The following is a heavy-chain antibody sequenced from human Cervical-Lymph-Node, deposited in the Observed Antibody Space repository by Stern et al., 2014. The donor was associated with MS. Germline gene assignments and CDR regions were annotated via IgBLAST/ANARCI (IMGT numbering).Heavy chain of an antibody. D-gene: IGHD1-26*01. J-gene: IGHJ5*02. CDR1: GYTFFTYG. Sequence: QMQLVQSGAEVKKPGASVKVSCKASGYTFFTYGITWVRQAPGQGLEWMGWISAYNGNSYHAQNLQGRVSMTTDTSTSTAYMELRSLGSDDTAVYYCARGGPLRSDWLDPWGQGTLVTVSS. CDR3: ARGGPLRSDWLDP. CDR2: ISAYNGNS. V-gene: IGHV1-18*04.